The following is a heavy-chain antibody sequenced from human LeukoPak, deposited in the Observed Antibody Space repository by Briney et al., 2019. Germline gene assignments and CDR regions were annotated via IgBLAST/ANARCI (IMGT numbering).Heavy chain of an antibody. CDR3: AREGYCSCGSCYPNCFDP. CDR1: GYTFTGYY. V-gene: IGHV1-2*02. D-gene: IGHD2-15*01. J-gene: IGHJ5*02. CDR2: INPNSGGT. Sequence: ASVKVSCKASGYTFTGYYMHWVRQAPGQGLEWMRWINPNSGGTNYAQKFQGRVTMTRDTSISTAYMELSRLRSDDTAVYYCAREGYCSCGSCYPNCFDPWGQGTLVTVSS.